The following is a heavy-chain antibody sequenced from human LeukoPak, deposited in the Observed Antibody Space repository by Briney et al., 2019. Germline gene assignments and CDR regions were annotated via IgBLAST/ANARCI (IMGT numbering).Heavy chain of an antibody. CDR1: GFTFSSYG. J-gene: IGHJ6*02. CDR2: IWYDGSNK. Sequence: GGSLRLSCAASGFTFSSYGMHWVRQAPGKGLEWVAVIWYDGSNKYYADSVRGRFTISRDNSKNTLYLQMNSLRAEDTAVYYCARDKSYLDYYGMDVWGQGTTVTVSS. D-gene: IGHD1-26*01. CDR3: ARDKSYLDYYGMDV. V-gene: IGHV3-33*01.